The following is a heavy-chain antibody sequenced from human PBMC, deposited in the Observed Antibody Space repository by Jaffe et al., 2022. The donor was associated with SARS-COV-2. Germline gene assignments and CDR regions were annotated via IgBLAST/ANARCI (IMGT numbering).Heavy chain of an antibody. V-gene: IGHV4-4*02. CDR3: ARDLGMKGRFVQLFFFDS. Sequence: QVRLQESGPGLVKPSGTLSLTCAVSGDSINDYNWWTWVRQSPGKKLEWIGSLDHTGSTYYNPSFKSRVSMSVDMSKNQFSLNLSPVTAADTAIYYCARDLGMKGRFVQLFFFDSWGQGTLVTVSS. D-gene: IGHD1-1*01. J-gene: IGHJ4*02. CDR2: LDHTGST. CDR1: GDSINDYNW.